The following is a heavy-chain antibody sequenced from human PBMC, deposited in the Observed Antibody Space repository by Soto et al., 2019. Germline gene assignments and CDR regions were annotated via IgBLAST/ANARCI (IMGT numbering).Heavy chain of an antibody. Sequence: GPLRLSCTASGFNFSNYWMHWVRQAPGKGLVWVSRTKSDGSGTSYTDSVKGRFTISRDNAYNTLYLQMSNLRAEDTAVYYCARGGFDYGPGRMDVWGKGTTVTVSS. CDR3: ARGGFDYGPGRMDV. CDR2: TKSDGSGT. V-gene: IGHV3-74*01. J-gene: IGHJ6*04. CDR1: GFNFSNYW. D-gene: IGHD3-10*01.